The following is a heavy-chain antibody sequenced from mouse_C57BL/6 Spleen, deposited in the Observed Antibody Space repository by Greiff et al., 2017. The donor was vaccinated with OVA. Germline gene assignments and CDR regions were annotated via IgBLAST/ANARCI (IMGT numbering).Heavy chain of an antibody. J-gene: IGHJ4*01. V-gene: IGHV14-2*01. CDR1: GFNIKDYY. D-gene: IGHD2-4*01. Sequence: EVQVVESGAELVKPGASVKLSCTASGFNIKDYYMHWVKQRTEQGLEWIGRIDPEDGETKYAPKFQGKATITADTSSNTAYLQLSSLTSEDTAVYYCARGEYDYDGAYAMDYWGQGTSVTVSS. CDR3: ARGEYDYDGAYAMDY. CDR2: IDPEDGET.